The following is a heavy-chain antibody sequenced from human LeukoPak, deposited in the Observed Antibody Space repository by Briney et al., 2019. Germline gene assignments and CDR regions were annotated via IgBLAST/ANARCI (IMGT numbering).Heavy chain of an antibody. Sequence: PGGSLRLSCGASGFIFSTYAVHWVRQAPGKGLEWVADISYDGSNKYYADSVKGRFTISRDNSKNTLYLQMNRLRAEDTAVYYCARDPYYDFWSGSSGAFDIWGQGTMVTVSS. CDR1: GFIFSTYA. J-gene: IGHJ3*02. D-gene: IGHD3-3*01. CDR2: ISYDGSNK. CDR3: ARDPYYDFWSGSSGAFDI. V-gene: IGHV3-30*04.